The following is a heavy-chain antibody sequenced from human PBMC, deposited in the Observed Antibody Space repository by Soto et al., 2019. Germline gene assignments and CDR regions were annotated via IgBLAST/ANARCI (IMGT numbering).Heavy chain of an antibody. Sequence: QVQLVQSGAEVKKPGASVKVSCKASGYTFTSYGISWVRQAPGQGLEWMGWISAYNGNTNYAQKLQGRVTMTTATSTTTAYMELRSLRSDDTAVYYCASTLLVGYGLEAESDWGQGPLVTVSS. CDR2: ISAYNGNT. V-gene: IGHV1-18*01. D-gene: IGHD5-18*01. CDR3: ASTLLVGYGLEAESD. CDR1: GYTFTSYG. J-gene: IGHJ4*02.